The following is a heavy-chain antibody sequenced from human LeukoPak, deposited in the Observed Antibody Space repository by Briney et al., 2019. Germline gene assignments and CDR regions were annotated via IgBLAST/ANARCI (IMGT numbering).Heavy chain of an antibody. CDR1: GYTFTGYY. CDR3: ARDGARLDI. V-gene: IGHV7-4-1*02. D-gene: IGHD4/OR15-4a*01. Sequence: ASVKVSCKASGYTFTGYYMHWVRQAPGQGLEWMGWITGDTGDPTYAQAFTGRFVFSLDTSVTTAYLQINSLKADDTAVYYCARDGARLDIWGQGTMVTVSS. CDR2: ITGDTGDP. J-gene: IGHJ3*02.